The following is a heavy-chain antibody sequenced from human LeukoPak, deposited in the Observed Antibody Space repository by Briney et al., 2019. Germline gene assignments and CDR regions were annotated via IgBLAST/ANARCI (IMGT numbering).Heavy chain of an antibody. D-gene: IGHD6-19*01. CDR3: ARQLLIAVSDF. V-gene: IGHV4-39*01. CDR1: GGSLSSSSYY. J-gene: IGHJ4*02. Sequence: SETLSLTCTVSGGSLSSSSYYWGWTRQPPGKGLEWIGSVYYSGTTHYNPSLKSRVTISVDTSKKQFSLKLTSVTAADTAVYYCARQLLIAVSDFWGQGTLVTVSS. CDR2: VYYSGTT.